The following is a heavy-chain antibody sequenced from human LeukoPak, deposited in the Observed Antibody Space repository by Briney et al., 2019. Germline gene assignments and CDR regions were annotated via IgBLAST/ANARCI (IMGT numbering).Heavy chain of an antibody. V-gene: IGHV3-74*01. D-gene: IGHD5-12*01. CDR3: AREVRSVRGYSGYGLGDYFDY. J-gene: IGHJ4*02. Sequence: PGGSLRLSCAASGFTFSSYWMHWVRQAPGKGLVWVSRINSDGSSTSYADSVKGRFTISRDNAKNTLYLQMNSLRAEDTAVYYCAREVRSVRGYSGYGLGDYFDYWGQGTLVTVSS. CDR2: INSDGSST. CDR1: GFTFSSYW.